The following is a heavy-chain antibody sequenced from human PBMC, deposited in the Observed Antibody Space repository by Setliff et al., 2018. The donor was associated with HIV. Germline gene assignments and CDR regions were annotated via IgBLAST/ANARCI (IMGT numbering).Heavy chain of an antibody. V-gene: IGHV4-38-2*01. CDR1: GYSISSGYY. J-gene: IGHJ6*03. Sequence: SETLSLTCGVSGYSISSGYYWGWIRQPPGKGLEWIGSIYHNGITYYNPSLKTRVTISVDTSKNQFSLKLSSVTAADTAVYYCARGVLITKRVTQTGGYYYYTDVWGKGTTVTVSS. D-gene: IGHD2-21*02. CDR2: IYHNGIT. CDR3: ARGVLITKRVTQTGGYYYYTDV.